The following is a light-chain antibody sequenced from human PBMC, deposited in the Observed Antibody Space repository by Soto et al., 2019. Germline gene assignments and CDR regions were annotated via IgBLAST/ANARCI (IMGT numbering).Light chain of an antibody. V-gene: IGKV3-11*01. CDR3: QQRQHWPLLT. J-gene: IGKJ4*01. Sequence: VLTQSPATLSLSPGERATLSCRASQSVDIYLAWYQQRPGQPPRLLIHDASNRATGIPARFSGSGSGTDFTLSISSLEPEDFAVYYCQQRQHWPLLTFGGGTRVEIK. CDR2: DAS. CDR1: QSVDIY.